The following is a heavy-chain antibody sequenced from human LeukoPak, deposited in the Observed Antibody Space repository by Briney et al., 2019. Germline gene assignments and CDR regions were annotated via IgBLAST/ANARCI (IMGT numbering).Heavy chain of an antibody. CDR3: ARDSSLISGSYWGWFDP. CDR1: GGSISTYY. CDR2: IYISGST. V-gene: IGHV4-4*07. D-gene: IGHD1-26*01. Sequence: SETLSLTCTVSGGSISTYYFSWIRQPAGKGLEWIGHIYISGSTSYNPSLKSRVTMSVDTSKNQFSLKLTSVTAADTAVYYCARDSSLISGSYWGWFDPWGQGTLVTVYS. J-gene: IGHJ5*02.